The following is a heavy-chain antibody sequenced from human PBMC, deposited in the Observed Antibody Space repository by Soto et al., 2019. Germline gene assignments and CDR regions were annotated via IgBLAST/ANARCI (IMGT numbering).Heavy chain of an antibody. V-gene: IGHV3-30-3*01. CDR3: ARDPGGTDFAAWTYYFDY. J-gene: IGHJ4*02. D-gene: IGHD3-3*01. Sequence: QVQLVESGGGVVQPGRSLRLSCAASGFTFSSYAMHWVRQAPGKGLEWVAVISYDGSNKYYADSVKGRFTISRDNSKSTLYLQMHSLRAEDTAVYYCARDPGGTDFAAWTYYFDYWGQGTLVTVSS. CDR2: ISYDGSNK. CDR1: GFTFSSYA.